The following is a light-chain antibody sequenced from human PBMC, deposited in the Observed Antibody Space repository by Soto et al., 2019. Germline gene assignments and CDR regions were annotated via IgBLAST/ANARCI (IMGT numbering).Light chain of an antibody. Sequence: QSVLTQPPSASGSPGQSVTISCTGTKNDVGFYDFVSWYQHHPGKAPRLIIYEVVQRPSGVPDRFSGSKSGNTASLTVSGLQAADEADYFCKSSDGSNTYVFGSGTKLTVL. CDR1: KNDVGFYDF. V-gene: IGLV2-8*01. CDR2: EVV. CDR3: KSSDGSNTYV. J-gene: IGLJ1*01.